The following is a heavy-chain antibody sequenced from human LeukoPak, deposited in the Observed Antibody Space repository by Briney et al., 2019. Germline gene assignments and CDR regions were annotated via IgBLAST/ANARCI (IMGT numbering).Heavy chain of an antibody. CDR1: GGSFSGYY. V-gene: IGHV4-34*01. D-gene: IGHD2-2*01. CDR3: ARSLGYCSSTSCYHRPFFYMDA. J-gene: IGHJ6*03. Sequence: PSETLSLTCAVYGGSFSGYYWSWIRQPPGKGLEWIGEINHSGSTNYNPSLKSRVTISVDTSKNQFSLKLSSVTAADTAVYYCARSLGYCSSTSCYHRPFFYMDAWGKGTTVTVSS. CDR2: INHSGST.